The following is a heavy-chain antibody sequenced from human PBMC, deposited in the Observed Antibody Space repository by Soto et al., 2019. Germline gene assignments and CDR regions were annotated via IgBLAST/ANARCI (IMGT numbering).Heavy chain of an antibody. CDR3: EKGICDCSCTRCYAKWFDR. CDR2: ISGSGGST. D-gene: IGHD2-2*01. J-gene: IGHJ5*02. CDR1: GFTFSSYA. Sequence: EVQLLESGGGLVQPGGSLRLSCAASGFTFSSYAMSWVRQAPGKGLEWVSAISGSGGSTYYADSVKGPFTISRDNSKNTRYRRMKCLRADDTAVYYCEKGICDCSCTRCYAKWFDRWFQGTLVTVS. V-gene: IGHV3-23*01.